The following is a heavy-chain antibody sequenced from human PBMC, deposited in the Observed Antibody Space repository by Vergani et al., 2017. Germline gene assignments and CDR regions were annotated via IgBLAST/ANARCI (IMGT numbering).Heavy chain of an antibody. CDR3: AKDMEAVAGSAFDI. J-gene: IGHJ3*02. V-gene: IGHV3-9*01. CDR1: GFTFDDYA. D-gene: IGHD6-19*01. Sequence: EVQLVESGGGLVQPGRSLRLSCAASGFTFDDYAMHWVRQAPGKGLEWVSGISWNSGSIGYADSVKGRFTISRDNAKNSLYLQMNSLRAEDTALYYCAKDMEAVAGSAFDIWGQGTMVTVSS. CDR2: ISWNSGSI.